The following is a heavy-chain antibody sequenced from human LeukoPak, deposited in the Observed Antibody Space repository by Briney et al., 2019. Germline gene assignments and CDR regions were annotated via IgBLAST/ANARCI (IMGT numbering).Heavy chain of an antibody. CDR1: GGSISRYY. Sequence: SETLSLTCTVSGGSISRYYWTWIRQTPGKRLEWIGKIYHSGSTNYNPSLKSRVTISMDTSTNQFALKLTSVTAADTAIYYCARDRGDYGDSSVFDYWGQGTLATVSS. D-gene: IGHD4-17*01. CDR2: IYHSGST. J-gene: IGHJ4*02. CDR3: ARDRGDYGDSSVFDY. V-gene: IGHV4-59*01.